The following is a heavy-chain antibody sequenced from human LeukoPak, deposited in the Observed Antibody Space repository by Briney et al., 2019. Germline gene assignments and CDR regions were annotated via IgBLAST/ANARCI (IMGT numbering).Heavy chain of an antibody. Sequence: ASVKVSCKASGYTFTSYDINWVRQATGQGLEWMEWMNPNSGNTGYAQKFQGRVTMTRNTSISTAYMELSSLRSEDTAVYYCARGKGRDGYNLRWFDPWGQGTLVTVSS. CDR2: MNPNSGNT. CDR3: ARGKGRDGYNLRWFDP. D-gene: IGHD5-24*01. CDR1: GYTFTSYD. J-gene: IGHJ5*02. V-gene: IGHV1-8*01.